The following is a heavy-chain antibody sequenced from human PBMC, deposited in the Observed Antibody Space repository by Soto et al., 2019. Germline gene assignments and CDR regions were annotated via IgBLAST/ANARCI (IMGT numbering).Heavy chain of an antibody. Sequence: QVQLVQSGAEVKKPGSSVKVSCKASGCTLSSYAISWVRQAPGQGLEWMGGFIPIFGSANYAQKFQGRVTITADEFTSTAYMELISLRSEDTAVYYCAGASGGTTVALGMDVWGQGTTVTVSS. J-gene: IGHJ6*02. CDR3: AGASGGTTVALGMDV. CDR2: FIPIFGSA. D-gene: IGHD4-17*01. V-gene: IGHV1-69*01. CDR1: GCTLSSYA.